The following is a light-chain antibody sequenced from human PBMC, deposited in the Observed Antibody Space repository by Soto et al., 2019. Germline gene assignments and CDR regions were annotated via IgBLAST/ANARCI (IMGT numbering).Light chain of an antibody. CDR3: QEYNTFSYT. CDR2: DTS. V-gene: IGKV1-5*01. Sequence: DIQMTQSPSSLPAFVGDRVTITCRASQSISSLLAWYQQKPGKAPRLLIYDTSSLESGVPSRFSGSGSGTEFTLTISSLQPDDFATYYYQEYNTFSYTFGQGTRLEI. J-gene: IGKJ2*01. CDR1: QSISSL.